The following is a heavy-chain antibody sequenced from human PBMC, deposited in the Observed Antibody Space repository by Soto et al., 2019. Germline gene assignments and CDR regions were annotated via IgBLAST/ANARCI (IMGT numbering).Heavy chain of an antibody. CDR1: GYALTELS. J-gene: IGHJ5*02. CDR3: ATIGRYSSSWTGFWFDP. V-gene: IGHV1-24*01. Sequence: GASVKVSCKVSGYALTELSMHWVRQAPGKGLEWMGGFDPEDGETIYAQKFQGRVTMTEDTSTDTAYMELSSLRSEDTAVYYCATIGRYSSSWTGFWFDPWGQGTLVTVSS. D-gene: IGHD6-13*01. CDR2: FDPEDGET.